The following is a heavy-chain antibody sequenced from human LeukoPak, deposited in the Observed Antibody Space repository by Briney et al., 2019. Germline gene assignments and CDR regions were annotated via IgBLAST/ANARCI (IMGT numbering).Heavy chain of an antibody. V-gene: IGHV3-9*01. Sequence: PGGSLRLSCAVSGFTFSSYTINWVRQAPGKGLEWVSGISWNSGSIGYADSVKGRFTISRDNAKNSLYLQMNSLRAEDTALYYCAKDTVTNLHTDNAFDIWGQGTMVTVSS. CDR1: GFTFSSYT. D-gene: IGHD4-17*01. J-gene: IGHJ3*02. CDR3: AKDTVTNLHTDNAFDI. CDR2: ISWNSGSI.